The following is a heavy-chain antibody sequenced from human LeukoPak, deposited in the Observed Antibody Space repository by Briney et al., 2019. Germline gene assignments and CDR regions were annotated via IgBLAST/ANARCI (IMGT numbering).Heavy chain of an antibody. Sequence: GGSLRLSCAASGFTFSDYYMSWIRQAPGKGLEWVSYISSSGSTIYYADSVKGRFTISRDNSKNTLYLQMNSLRAEDTAVYYCARDKVVVPAATLDIWVQGTMVTVSS. CDR1: GFTFSDYY. CDR3: ARDKVVVPAATLDI. CDR2: ISSSGSTI. V-gene: IGHV3-11*04. D-gene: IGHD2-2*01. J-gene: IGHJ3*02.